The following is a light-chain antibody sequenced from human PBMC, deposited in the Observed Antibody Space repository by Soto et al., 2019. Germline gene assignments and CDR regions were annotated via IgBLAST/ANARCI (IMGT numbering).Light chain of an antibody. CDR3: ISYTSKSTWV. CDR2: EVS. V-gene: IGLV2-14*01. CDR1: SSDVGGYNY. J-gene: IGLJ2*01. Sequence: QSALTQPASVSGSPGQSITISCTGTSSDVGGYNYVSWFQQHPGIVPKLMIYEVSNRPSGVSNRFSGSKSVNTASLTISGLQSEDEAYYYCISYTSKSTWVFGGWTKLTAL.